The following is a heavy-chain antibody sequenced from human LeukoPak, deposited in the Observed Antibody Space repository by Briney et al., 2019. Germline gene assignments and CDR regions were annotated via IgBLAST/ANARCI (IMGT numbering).Heavy chain of an antibody. Sequence: ASVKVSCKASTYISSDFGISWVRLAPGGGLEWMGWVSGDNGQTNYGHKFYGRVTMTMEASTNTAAMELRGLRSDDTAIYYCARVYLYTTGWSAAYYYFMDVWGKGTTVIVSS. D-gene: IGHD3-16*02. V-gene: IGHV1-18*01. J-gene: IGHJ6*03. CDR1: TYISSDFG. CDR3: ARVYLYTTGWSAAYYYFMDV. CDR2: VSGDNGQT.